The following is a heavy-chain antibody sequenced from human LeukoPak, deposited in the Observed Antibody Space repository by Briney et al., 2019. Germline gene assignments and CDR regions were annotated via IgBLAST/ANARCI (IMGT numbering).Heavy chain of an antibody. D-gene: IGHD6-13*01. CDR1: GFTFSSYG. Sequence: GGSLRLSCAASGFTFSSYGMSWVRQAPGKGLEWVSSITDSGFGTYYADSAKGRFTISRDNGKNSLYLQMNSLRVEDTAIYYCARAGGTSWADYWGQGTLVTVS. V-gene: IGHV3-23*01. CDR3: ARAGGTSWADY. CDR2: ITDSGFGT. J-gene: IGHJ4*02.